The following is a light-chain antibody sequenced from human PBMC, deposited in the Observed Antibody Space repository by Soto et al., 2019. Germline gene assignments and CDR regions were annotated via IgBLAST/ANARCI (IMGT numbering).Light chain of an antibody. Sequence: EIVLTQSPGTLSLSPGERATLSCRASQSVSSSYLAWYQQKPGQAPRLLIYGASSLDTGIPDRFSGSGSGTDFTLTISRLEPEDFAVYYCQQYGSSPQTFGQGTKVEIQ. J-gene: IGKJ1*01. CDR2: GAS. CDR1: QSVSSSY. V-gene: IGKV3-20*01. CDR3: QQYGSSPQT.